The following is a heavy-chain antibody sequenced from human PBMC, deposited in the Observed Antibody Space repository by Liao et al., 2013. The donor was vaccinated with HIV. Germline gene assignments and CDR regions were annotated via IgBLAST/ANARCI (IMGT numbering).Heavy chain of an antibody. D-gene: IGHD3-16*01. CDR3: ARDGGRYFDY. Sequence: QVQLQESGPGLMKPSQTLSLTCTVSGGSISSGDYYWSWIRQPAGKGLEWIGRIYTSGSTNYNPSLKSRVTMSVDTSKNQFSLKLSSVTAADTAVYYCARDGGRYFDYWGQGTLVTVSS. J-gene: IGHJ4*02. CDR2: IYTSGST. V-gene: IGHV4-61*02. CDR1: GGSISSGDYY.